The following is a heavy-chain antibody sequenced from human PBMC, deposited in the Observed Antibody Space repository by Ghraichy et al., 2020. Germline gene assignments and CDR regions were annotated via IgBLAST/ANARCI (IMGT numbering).Heavy chain of an antibody. V-gene: IGHV3-23*01. D-gene: IGHD5-18*01. CDR1: GFTFSSYA. CDR3: AKWFVDTPMVNMVWGYRPFDY. CDR2: ISGSGGST. J-gene: IGHJ4*02. Sequence: GGSLRLSCTASGFTFSSYAMSWVRQAPGKGLEWVSAISGSGGSTYYADSVKGRFSISRDNSKNTLYLQMNSLRAEDTAVYYCAKWFVDTPMVNMVWGYRPFDYWGQGTLVTVSS.